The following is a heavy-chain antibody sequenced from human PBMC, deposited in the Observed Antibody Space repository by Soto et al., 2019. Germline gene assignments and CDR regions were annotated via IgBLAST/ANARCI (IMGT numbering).Heavy chain of an antibody. CDR1: GYPVTAYY. J-gene: IGHJ3*02. CDR3: ARGGGVGVAGSAAFDM. CDR2: INPATGAA. V-gene: IGHV1-2*02. D-gene: IGHD3-3*01. Sequence: QLHLVQSGAVVKKPGASVTVSCSASGYPVTAYYMHWVRQAPGRGLEWMGGINPATGAAKYTQTFQGRATVTRDTSTSTVFMGLSGLDSADTAGFYGARGGGVGVAGSAAFDMWGQGTLVTVSS.